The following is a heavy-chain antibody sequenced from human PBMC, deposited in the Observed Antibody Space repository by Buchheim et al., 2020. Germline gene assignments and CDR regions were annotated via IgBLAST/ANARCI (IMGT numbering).Heavy chain of an antibody. D-gene: IGHD2-8*02. J-gene: IGHJ4*02. V-gene: IGHV3-33*01. CDR1: GFALSGYG. Sequence: QVQLVESGGGVVQPGRSLTVSCVASGFALSGYGMHWVRQAPGKGLEWVALIRYDGSTTNYADSVKGRFTTSRDNSKKTLYLQMNSLRVEDTAVYYCARGDPGITVGDYWGQGTL. CDR3: ARGDPGITVGDY. CDR2: IRYDGSTT.